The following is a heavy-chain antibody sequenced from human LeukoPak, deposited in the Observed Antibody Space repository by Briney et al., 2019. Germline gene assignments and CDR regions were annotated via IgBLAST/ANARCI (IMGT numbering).Heavy chain of an antibody. V-gene: IGHV3-30*01. Sequence: GGSLRLSCAASGFTFSNYAMHWVRQAPGKGLEWVAVISYDGSNKYYADSVKGRFTISRDNSKNTLYLQMNSLRVEDTAVYYCAGGGVMPDYWGQGTLVTVSS. D-gene: IGHD3-16*01. CDR3: AGGGVMPDY. CDR2: ISYDGSNK. CDR1: GFTFSNYA. J-gene: IGHJ4*02.